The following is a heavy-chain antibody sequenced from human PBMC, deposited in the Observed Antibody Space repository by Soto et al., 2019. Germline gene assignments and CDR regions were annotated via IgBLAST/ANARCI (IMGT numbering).Heavy chain of an antibody. V-gene: IGHV4-59*08. CDR3: ARQNSYYYYMDV. CDR2: IYYSGST. Sequence: SETLSLTCTVSGGSISSYYWSWIRQPPGKGLEWIGYIYYSGSTNYNPSLKSRVTISVDTSKNQFSLKLSSVTAADTAVYYCARQNSYYYYMDVWGKGTTVTVSS. J-gene: IGHJ6*03. CDR1: GGSISSYY.